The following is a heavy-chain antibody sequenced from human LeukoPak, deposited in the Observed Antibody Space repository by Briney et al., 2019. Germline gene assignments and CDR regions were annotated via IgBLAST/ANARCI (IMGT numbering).Heavy chain of an antibody. V-gene: IGHV1-69*04. Sequence: SVKVSCKASGGTFSSYAISWVRQAPGQGFEWMGRIIPILGIANYAQKFQGRVTITADKSTSTAYMELSSLRSEDTAVYYCARDGRGRDGYNLGWYFDLWGRGTLVTVSS. CDR2: IIPILGIA. J-gene: IGHJ2*01. CDR1: GGTFSSYA. CDR3: ARDGRGRDGYNLGWYFDL. D-gene: IGHD5-24*01.